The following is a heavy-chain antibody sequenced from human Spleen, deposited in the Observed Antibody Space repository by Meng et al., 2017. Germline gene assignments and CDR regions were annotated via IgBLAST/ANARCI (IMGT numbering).Heavy chain of an antibody. Sequence: SGPTLVPPTQTLTLTCTFSGFSLRTSGVGVGWIRQPPGKALEWLALIYWDDDKRYSPSLKSRLTITKDTSKNQVVLTMTNRDPVDTATYYCARGNLPPYSSSWLPGAAGRRGKG. D-gene: IGHD6-13*01. CDR1: GFSLRTSGVG. J-gene: IGHJ6*03. CDR3: ARGNLPPYSSSWLPGAAGR. V-gene: IGHV2-5*02. CDR2: IYWDDDK.